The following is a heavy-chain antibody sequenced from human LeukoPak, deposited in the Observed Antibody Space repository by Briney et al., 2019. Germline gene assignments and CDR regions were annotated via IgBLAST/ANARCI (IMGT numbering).Heavy chain of an antibody. V-gene: IGHV3-7*01. CDR1: GFTFSNYW. D-gene: IGHD1-26*01. J-gene: IGHJ4*02. CDR2: IEEAGSRK. Sequence: PGGSLRLSCAASGFTFSNYWMTWVRQAPGKGLEWVASIEEAGSRKNYGDSVKGRFTISRDNAEKSLYLQMNILRVEDTAVYYCARDIPRGSTHLDYWGQGTLVTVSA. CDR3: ARDIPRGSTHLDY.